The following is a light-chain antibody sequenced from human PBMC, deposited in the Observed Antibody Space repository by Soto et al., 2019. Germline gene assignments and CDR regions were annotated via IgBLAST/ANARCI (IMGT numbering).Light chain of an antibody. CDR3: QQTYNLPYT. V-gene: IGKV3-15*01. J-gene: IGKJ1*01. CDR1: QSVSSN. Sequence: EVVMTQSPATLSVSPGERATLSCRASQSVSSNLAWYQQNHGQDPRLLIYGASTRATGIPARFSGSGSGTEFTLTISSMQPDDFATYYCQQTYNLPYTFGQGTKVDI. CDR2: GAS.